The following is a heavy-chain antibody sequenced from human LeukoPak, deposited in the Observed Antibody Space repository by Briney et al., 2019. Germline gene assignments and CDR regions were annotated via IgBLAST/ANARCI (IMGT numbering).Heavy chain of an antibody. D-gene: IGHD3-22*01. CDR1: GGSISSHY. CDR2: IYYSGST. CDR3: ARRYYYDSSGYYYLRWYFDL. V-gene: IGHV4-59*11. J-gene: IGHJ2*01. Sequence: SETLSLTCTVSGGSISSHYWSWIRQPPGKGLEWIGYIYYSGSTNYNPSLKSRVTISVDTSKNQFSLKLSSVTAADTAVCYCARRYYYDSSGYYYLRWYFDLWGRGTLVTVSS.